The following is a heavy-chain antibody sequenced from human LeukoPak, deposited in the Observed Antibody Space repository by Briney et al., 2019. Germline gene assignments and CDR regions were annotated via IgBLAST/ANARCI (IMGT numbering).Heavy chain of an antibody. Sequence: GGSLRLSCAASGFSLSSYGIQWVRQAPGKGLEWVSVIYSGGTTYYAESVKGRFIISRDNSKNTLFLQMNSLRAEDTAVYFCARWYDSSGFSPGGIDVWGQGTMVAVSS. CDR2: IYSGGTT. CDR1: GFSLSSYG. CDR3: ARWYDSSGFSPGGIDV. D-gene: IGHD3-22*01. V-gene: IGHV3-NL1*01. J-gene: IGHJ3*01.